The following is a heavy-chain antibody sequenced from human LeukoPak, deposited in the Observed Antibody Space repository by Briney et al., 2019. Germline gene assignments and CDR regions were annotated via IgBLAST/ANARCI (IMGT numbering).Heavy chain of an antibody. CDR1: GGSISSSNW. D-gene: IGHD5-18*01. V-gene: IGHV4-4*02. CDR3: ARGTAMAVTTFDY. J-gene: IGHJ4*02. CDR2: IYHSGST. Sequence: PSGTLSLTCAVSGGSISSSNWWSWVRQPPGKGLGWIGEIYHSGSTNYNPSLKSQVTISVDKSKNQFSLKLSSVTAADTAVYYCARGTAMAVTTFDYWGQGTLVTVSS.